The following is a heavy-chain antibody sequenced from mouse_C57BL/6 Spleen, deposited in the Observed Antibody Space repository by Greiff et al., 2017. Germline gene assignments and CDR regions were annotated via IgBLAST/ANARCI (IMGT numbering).Heavy chain of an antibody. Sequence: QVQLQQPGAELVKPGASVKLSCKASGYTFTSFRMNWVKQRPGQGIEWIGMIHPNSGSTNYNGKIKSKATLTVDKSSSTAYMQLNSLTSEDSAVYYCARSNDGNYEAYWGQGTLNTVSA. D-gene: IGHD2-1*01. CDR3: ARSNDGNYEAY. CDR1: GYTFTSFR. CDR2: IHPNSGST. J-gene: IGHJ3*01. V-gene: IGHV1-64*01.